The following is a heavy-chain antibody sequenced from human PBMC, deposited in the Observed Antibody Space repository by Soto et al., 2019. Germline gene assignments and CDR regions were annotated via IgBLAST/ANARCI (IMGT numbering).Heavy chain of an antibody. CDR1: GYTFTSYG. D-gene: IGHD5-12*01. CDR3: ARGPTDIVATYLDY. CDR2: ISAYNGNT. V-gene: IGHV1-18*04. Sequence: ASVKVSGEASGYTFTSYGISWVRQAPGQGLEWMGWISAYNGNTNYAQKLQGRVTMTTDTSTSTAYMELRSLRSDDTAVYYCARGPTDIVATYLDYWGQGTLVTVSS. J-gene: IGHJ4*02.